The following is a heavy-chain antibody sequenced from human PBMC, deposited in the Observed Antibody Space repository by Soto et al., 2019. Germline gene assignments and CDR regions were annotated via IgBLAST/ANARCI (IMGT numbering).Heavy chain of an antibody. CDR3: ARGRGVAAADNLIFDY. V-gene: IGHV4-31*01. J-gene: IGHJ4*02. CDR1: GGSISSGGYL. D-gene: IGHD6-13*01. CDR2: IYDSGNT. Sequence: SETLSLTCTVSGGSISSGGYLWSWIRQPPEKGLEWIGYIYDSGNTYYNPSLKSLVTISVDTSKNQFSLKLSSVTAADTAVYYCARGRGVAAADNLIFDYWGQGTLVTVSS.